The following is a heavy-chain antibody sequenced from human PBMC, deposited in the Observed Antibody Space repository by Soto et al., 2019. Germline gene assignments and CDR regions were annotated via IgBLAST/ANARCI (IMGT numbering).Heavy chain of an antibody. D-gene: IGHD2-15*01. J-gene: IGHJ4*02. V-gene: IGHV3-23*01. CDR1: GFTFSNYA. Sequence: EVHLLESGGDLVQPGGSLRLSCAASGFTFSNYAMSWVRQAPGKGLDWVSGISGSAASTFYADSVKGRFTISRDNSKNTLYLHMNSLRAEDTAVDYCAKWTGRYCSGGRCYLDAPFDYWGQGTLVTVSS. CDR2: ISGSAAST. CDR3: AKWTGRYCSGGRCYLDAPFDY.